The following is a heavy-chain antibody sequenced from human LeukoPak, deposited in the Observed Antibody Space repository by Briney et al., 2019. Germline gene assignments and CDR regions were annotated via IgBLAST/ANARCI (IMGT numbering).Heavy chain of an antibody. CDR3: AKGRFGAAGLFDY. J-gene: IGHJ4*02. CDR2: TSGSGGNT. V-gene: IGHV3-23*01. D-gene: IGHD6-13*01. Sequence: GGSLRLSCAASGFTFSSYAMSWVRQAPGKGLEWVSATSGSGGNTYYADSVKGRFTISRDNSKNTLYLQMNSLRAEDTAVYYCAKGRFGAAGLFDYWGQGTLVTVSS. CDR1: GFTFSSYA.